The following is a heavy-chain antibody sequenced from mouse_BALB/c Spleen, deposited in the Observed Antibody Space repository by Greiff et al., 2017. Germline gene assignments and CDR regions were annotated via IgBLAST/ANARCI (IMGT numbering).Heavy chain of an antibody. Sequence: EVQLVESGPGLVKPSQSLSLTCSVTGYSITSGYYWNWIRQFPGNKLEWMGYISYDGSNNYNPSLKNRISITRDTSKNKFFLKLNSVTTEDTATYYCARAGDGNYVWYFDVWGAGTTVTVSS. CDR1: GYSITSGYY. J-gene: IGHJ1*01. CDR3: ARAGDGNYVWYFDV. V-gene: IGHV3-6*02. CDR2: ISYDGSN. D-gene: IGHD2-1*01.